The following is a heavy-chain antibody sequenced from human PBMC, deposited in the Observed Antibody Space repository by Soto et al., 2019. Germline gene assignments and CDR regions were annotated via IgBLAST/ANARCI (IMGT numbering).Heavy chain of an antibody. D-gene: IGHD2-15*01. J-gene: IGHJ4*02. CDR1: GGSISPHY. V-gene: IGHV4-4*07. CDR2: VHTSGSR. Sequence: QVQLRESGPGLVKPSETLSLTCNVSGGSISPHYVNWIRQPAGKGLEWIGRVHTSGSRDYSPSLKSRVTMSVDTSKKQFSLKLNSVTAADTAVYYCAKDEDVYTDHRFDFWGQGTLVTVSS. CDR3: AKDEDVYTDHRFDF.